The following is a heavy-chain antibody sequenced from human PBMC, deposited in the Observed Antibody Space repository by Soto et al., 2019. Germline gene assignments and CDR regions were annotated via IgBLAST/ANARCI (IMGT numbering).Heavy chain of an antibody. D-gene: IGHD6-19*01. CDR2: ISYDGSNK. CDR3: AKDRSSGWYNWFDP. Sequence: GGSLRLSCAASGFTFSSYGMHWVRQAPGKGLEWVAVISYDGSNKYYADSVKGRFTISRDNSKNTLYLQMNSLRAEDTAVYYCAKDRSSGWYNWFDPWGQGTLVTVSS. V-gene: IGHV3-30*18. CDR1: GFTFSSYG. J-gene: IGHJ5*02.